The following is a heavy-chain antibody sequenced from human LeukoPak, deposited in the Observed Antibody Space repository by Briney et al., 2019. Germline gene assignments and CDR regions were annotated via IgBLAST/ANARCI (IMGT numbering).Heavy chain of an antibody. CDR3: ARDTPPYYDFWSGYYNYYYYYMDV. Sequence: PGGSLRLSCAASGFTFSSYSMNWVREAPGKGLEWVSSISSSSSYIYYADSVKGRFTISRDNAKNTLYLQMNSLRAEDTAVYYCARDTPPYYDFWSGYYNYYYYYMDVWGKGTTVTVSS. D-gene: IGHD3-3*01. CDR1: GFTFSSYS. V-gene: IGHV3-21*01. CDR2: ISSSSSYI. J-gene: IGHJ6*03.